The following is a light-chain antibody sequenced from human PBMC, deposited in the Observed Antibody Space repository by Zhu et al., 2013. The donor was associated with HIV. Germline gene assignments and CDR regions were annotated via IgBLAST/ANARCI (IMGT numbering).Light chain of an antibody. J-gene: IGKJ2*04. Sequence: DIQVTQSPSSLSASVGDRVTITCRASQSISSDLNWYQQKPGKAPTLLIYGASTLQSGVPSRFSGWGSGTEFTLTINNLQPEDFTTYHCQQSHSLPSSFGQGTKLEMK. V-gene: IGKV1-39*01. CDR1: QSISSD. CDR3: QQSHSLPSS. CDR2: GAS.